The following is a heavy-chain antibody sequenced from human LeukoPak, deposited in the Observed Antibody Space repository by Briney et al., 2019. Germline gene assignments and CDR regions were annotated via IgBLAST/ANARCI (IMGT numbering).Heavy chain of an antibody. Sequence: GGSLRLSCAASGFTFSSYAMGWVRQAPGKGLEWVSAISGSGGSTYYADSVKGRFTISRDNSKNTLYLQMNSLRAEDTAVYYCAKSVYDILTGYYLYYFDYWGQGTLVTVSS. J-gene: IGHJ4*02. V-gene: IGHV3-23*01. CDR3: AKSVYDILTGYYLYYFDY. D-gene: IGHD3-9*01. CDR1: GFTFSSYA. CDR2: ISGSGGST.